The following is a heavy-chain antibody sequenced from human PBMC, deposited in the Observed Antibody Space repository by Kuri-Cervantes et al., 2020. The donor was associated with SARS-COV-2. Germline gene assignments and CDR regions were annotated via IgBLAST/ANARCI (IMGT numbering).Heavy chain of an antibody. CDR2: INPNSGGT. Sequence: ASVKVSCKASRYTFTYYYIHWVRQAPGQGLEWMGWINPNSGGTNYAQKFQGRVTMTRDTSMSTAYMELSRLRSDDTAVYYCASSGITGTLTGFDYWGQGTLVTVSS. CDR1: RYTFTYYY. V-gene: IGHV1-2*02. D-gene: IGHD1/OR15-1a*01. J-gene: IGHJ4*02. CDR3: ASSGITGTLTGFDY.